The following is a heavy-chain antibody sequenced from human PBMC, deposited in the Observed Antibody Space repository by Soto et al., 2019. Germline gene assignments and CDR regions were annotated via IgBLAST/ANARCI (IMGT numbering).Heavy chain of an antibody. CDR1: GYSFTSYW. Sequence: PGESLKISCKVSGYSFTSYWIGWVRQMPGKGLEWMGIIYPGDSDTTYSPSFQGQVTISVDKSISTAYLQWSSLKASDTAMYYCARDLDYGGNSDWFDPPGQGTRVTVSS. D-gene: IGHD4-17*01. V-gene: IGHV5-51*01. J-gene: IGHJ5*02. CDR3: ARDLDYGGNSDWFDP. CDR2: IYPGDSDT.